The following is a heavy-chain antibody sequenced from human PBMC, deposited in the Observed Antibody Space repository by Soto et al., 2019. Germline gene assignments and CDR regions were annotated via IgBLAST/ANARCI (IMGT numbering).Heavy chain of an antibody. CDR1: GFTFSSYS. CDR3: ARLDYGDYVSDY. D-gene: IGHD4-17*01. J-gene: IGHJ4*02. CDR2: ISSSSTI. Sequence: EVQLVESGGGLVQPGGSLRLSCAASGFTFSSYSMNWVRQAPGKGLEWVSYISSSSTIYYADSVKGRFTISRDNAKNSLYLQMNSLRDEDTAVYYCARLDYGDYVSDYWGQGTLVTVSS. V-gene: IGHV3-48*02.